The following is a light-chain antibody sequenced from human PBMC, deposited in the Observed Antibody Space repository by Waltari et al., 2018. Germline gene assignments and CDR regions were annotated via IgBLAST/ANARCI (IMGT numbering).Light chain of an antibody. V-gene: IGLV2-11*01. CDR2: DVV. CDR3: CSYAGAYTFV. J-gene: IGLJ3*02. CDR1: ITDVVVEAY. Sequence: QSALTQPHSVSASPGQSVTIPCSGSITDVVVEAYVSWYQQLPGKAPKLILYDVVKRPSGVPSRFSGSKYGTTASLTISGLQTDDEATYYCCSYAGAYTFVFGGGTKLTVL.